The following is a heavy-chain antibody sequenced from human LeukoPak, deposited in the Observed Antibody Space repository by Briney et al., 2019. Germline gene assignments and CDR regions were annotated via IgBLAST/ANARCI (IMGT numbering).Heavy chain of an antibody. CDR2: INAGNGNT. CDR1: GYTFTSYA. V-gene: IGHV1-3*01. CDR3: ARDRGSSTSRTYYYYYGMDV. Sequence: GASVKVSCKASGYTFTSYAMHWVRQAPGQRPEWMGWINAGNGNTKYSQKFQGRVTITRDTSASTAYMELSSLRSEDTAVYYCARDRGSSTSRTYYYYYGMDVWGKGTTVTVSS. D-gene: IGHD2-2*01. J-gene: IGHJ6*04.